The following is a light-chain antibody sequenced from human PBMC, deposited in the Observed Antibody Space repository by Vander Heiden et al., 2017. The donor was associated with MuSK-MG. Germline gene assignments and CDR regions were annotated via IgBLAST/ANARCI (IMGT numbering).Light chain of an antibody. J-gene: IGKJ1*01. Sequence: EIGLTQSPATLSLSPGERATLSCRASQRISTYIAWYQQKPGQAPRLLIYDASNRATGIPARFSGSGSGTDFTLTISSLEPEDFAVYYCLHRCDWPWAFGQGTKVEIK. V-gene: IGKV3-11*01. CDR1: QRISTY. CDR3: LHRCDWPWA. CDR2: DAS.